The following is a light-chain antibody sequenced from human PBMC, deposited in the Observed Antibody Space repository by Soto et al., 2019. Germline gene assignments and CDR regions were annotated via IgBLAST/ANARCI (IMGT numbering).Light chain of an antibody. Sequence: DIQMTQFPSTLSASVGDRITITCRASQSIGSSLAWYQQRPGKAPNLLIYKASSLESGVPSGFSGSGSGAEFTHTFSSLQPDDFATYFCLQYYTYPFTFGGGTKVDIK. CDR1: QSIGSS. CDR3: LQYYTYPFT. CDR2: KAS. V-gene: IGKV1-5*03. J-gene: IGKJ4*01.